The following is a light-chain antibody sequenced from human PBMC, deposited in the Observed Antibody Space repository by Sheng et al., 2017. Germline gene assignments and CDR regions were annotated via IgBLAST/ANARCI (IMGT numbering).Light chain of an antibody. CDR3: QQYHSDSPT. Sequence: DIQMTQSPSTLSASVGDRVTITCRASQRISYWLAWYQQKPGKGPNLLIYKASSLEGDVPSRFSGSGSGTEFTLTISSLQPDDFATYYCQQYHSDSPTFGQGTERWRSN. V-gene: IGKV1-5*03. CDR2: KAS. CDR1: QRISYW. J-gene: IGKJ1*01.